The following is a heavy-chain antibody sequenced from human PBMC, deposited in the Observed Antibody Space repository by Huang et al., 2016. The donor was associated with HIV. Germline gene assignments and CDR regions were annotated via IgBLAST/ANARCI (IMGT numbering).Heavy chain of an antibody. CDR2: ISDDGVST. CDR1: GFTFNSCA. Sequence: EVQLVESGGGLVQPGGSLRLSCAASGFTFNSCAMHGVRQAPGKGLEYVSGISDDGVSTYYADSVKGRFTISRDNSKNTLFLQMGSLRREDMAVYYCARVFPGGLVDNWGQGTLVTVSS. V-gene: IGHV3-64*07. J-gene: IGHJ4*02. D-gene: IGHD3-10*02. CDR3: ARVFPGGLVDN.